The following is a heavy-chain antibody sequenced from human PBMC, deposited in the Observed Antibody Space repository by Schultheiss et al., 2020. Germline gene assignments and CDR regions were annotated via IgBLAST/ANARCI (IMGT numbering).Heavy chain of an antibody. CDR3: ARQGGGYTYHYHYGMDV. V-gene: IGHV3-11*06. Sequence: GESLKISCAASGFTFSDYYMTWIRQAPGKGLEWVSYVSSSSGDTNYADSVKGRFTISRDNAKNSLYLQMSSLRAEDTAVYYCARQGGGYTYHYHYGMDVWGQGATVTVSS. J-gene: IGHJ6*02. CDR1: GFTFSDYY. CDR2: VSSSSGDT. D-gene: IGHD3-22*01.